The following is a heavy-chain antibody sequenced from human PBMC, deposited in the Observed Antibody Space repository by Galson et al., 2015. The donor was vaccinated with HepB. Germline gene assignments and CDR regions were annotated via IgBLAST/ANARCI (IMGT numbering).Heavy chain of an antibody. CDR1: GFSFSDYY. CDR3: ARDPRGYMDV. Sequence: SLRLSCAASGFSFSDYYMNWIRQAPGKGLEWVSYISSSGSTIYYADCVKGRFTISRDSAKNSVFLQMKRLRAEDTAVYYCARDPRGYMDVWGKGTTVTVSS. D-gene: IGHD3-10*01. J-gene: IGHJ6*03. CDR2: ISSSGSTI. V-gene: IGHV3-11*01.